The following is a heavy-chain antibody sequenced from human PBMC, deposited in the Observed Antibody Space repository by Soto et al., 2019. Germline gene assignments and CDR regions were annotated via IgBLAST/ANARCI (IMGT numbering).Heavy chain of an antibody. CDR3: TTHTDWTIFGVVMTY. CDR2: IKSKTDGGTT. V-gene: IGHV3-15*01. CDR1: GFTFSNAW. Sequence: PGGSLRLSCAASGFTFSNAWMSWVRQAPGKGLEWVGRIKSKTDGGTTDYAAPVKGRFTISRDDSKNTLYLQMNSLKTEDTAVYYCTTHTDWTIFGVVMTYWGQGTLVTVSS. D-gene: IGHD3-3*01. J-gene: IGHJ4*02.